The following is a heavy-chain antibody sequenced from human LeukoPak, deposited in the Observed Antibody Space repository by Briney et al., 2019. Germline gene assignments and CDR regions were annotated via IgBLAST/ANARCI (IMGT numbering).Heavy chain of an antibody. V-gene: IGHV1-2*02. J-gene: IGHJ4*02. CDR3: ARFYCSSTSCYAGFDY. CDR2: INPNSGGT. Sequence: GASVKVSCKASGYTFTGYYMHWVRQAPGQGLEWMGWINPNSGGTNYAQKFQGRVTMTRDTSISTAYMELSRLRSDDTAVYYCARFYCSSTSCYAGFDYWGQGTLVTVSS. D-gene: IGHD2-2*01. CDR1: GYTFTGYY.